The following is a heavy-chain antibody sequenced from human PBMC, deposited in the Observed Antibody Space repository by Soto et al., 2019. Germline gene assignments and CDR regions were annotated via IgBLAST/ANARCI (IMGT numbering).Heavy chain of an antibody. J-gene: IGHJ6*02. CDR1: GGTFSSYA. CDR3: SRGELGYCSSTSCPNAVYYYGMDG. CDR2: IIPIFGTA. Sequence: QVQLVQSGAEVKKPGSSVKVSCKASGGTFSSYAISWVRQAPGQGLEWMGGIIPIFGTANYAQKFQGRVTITADESTSTAYMELSSLRSEETAVYYCSRGELGYCSSTSCPNAVYYYGMDGWGQGTTVTVSS. D-gene: IGHD2-2*01. V-gene: IGHV1-69*01.